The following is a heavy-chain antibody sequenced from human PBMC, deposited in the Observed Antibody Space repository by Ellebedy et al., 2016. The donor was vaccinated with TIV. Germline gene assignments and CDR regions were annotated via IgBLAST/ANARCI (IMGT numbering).Heavy chain of an antibody. V-gene: IGHV3-7*01. CDR2: IKQDGSEK. CDR3: ASNPTELLLAFDI. J-gene: IGHJ3*02. Sequence: PGGSLRLSCAASGFTFSRYWMSWVRQAPGKGLEWVANIKQDGSEKYYVDSVKGRFTISRDNAKNSLYLQMNSLRAEDTAVYYCASNPTELLLAFDIWGQGTMVTVSS. CDR1: GFTFSRYW. D-gene: IGHD1-7*01.